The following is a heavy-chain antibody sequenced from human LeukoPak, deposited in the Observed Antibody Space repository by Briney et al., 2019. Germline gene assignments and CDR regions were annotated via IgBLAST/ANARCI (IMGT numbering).Heavy chain of an antibody. CDR3: ARGPYRYYYDSSGYFYFFDY. CDR1: GGSLSGYF. J-gene: IGHJ4*02. D-gene: IGHD3-22*01. CDR2: IKHSGST. Sequence: LGTPSPPRAVFGGSLSGYFLSWVRQPPRKGLEWVGGIKHSGSTNYNPSLKSRVTISVDTSKNQFSLKLSSVTAADTAVYYCARGPYRYYYDSSGYFYFFDYWGQGTLVTVSS. V-gene: IGHV4-34*01.